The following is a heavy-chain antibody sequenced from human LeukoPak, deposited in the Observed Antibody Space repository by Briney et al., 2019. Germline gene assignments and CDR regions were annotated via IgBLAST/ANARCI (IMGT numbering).Heavy chain of an antibody. CDR1: GFTFSDYY. V-gene: IGHV3-11*04. D-gene: IGHD5-18*01. Sequence: PGGSLRLSCAASGFTFSDYYMSWIRQAPGKGLEWVSYISSSGSTILYADSVKGRFTISRDNAKNSLYLQMNSLRAEDTAVYYCAKVRIQLWAYFDYWGQGTLVTVSS. CDR2: ISSSGSTI. CDR3: AKVRIQLWAYFDY. J-gene: IGHJ4*02.